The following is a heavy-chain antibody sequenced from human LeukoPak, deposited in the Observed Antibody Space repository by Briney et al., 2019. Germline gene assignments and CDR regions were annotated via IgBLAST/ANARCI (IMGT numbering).Heavy chain of an antibody. CDR1: GFTFSSYS. CDR3: AKDPLTTVTTEFDY. J-gene: IGHJ4*02. D-gene: IGHD4-11*01. CDR2: ISGSSAYI. Sequence: GGSLRLSCAASGFTFSSYSMNWVRQAPGKGLEWVSSISGSSAYIYYADSVKGRFTISRDNAKNSLYVQMNSLRAEDTAVYYCAKDPLTTVTTEFDYWGQGTLVTVSS. V-gene: IGHV3-21*04.